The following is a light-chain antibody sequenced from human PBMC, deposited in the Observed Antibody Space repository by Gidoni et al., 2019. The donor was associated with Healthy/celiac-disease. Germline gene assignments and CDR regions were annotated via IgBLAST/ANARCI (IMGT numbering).Light chain of an antibody. Sequence: IQITQSPSSLSASVGDRVTITCQASQAISNYLNWYQQIPRKAPKLLIYDASNLETWFPSRLSGSGSGTDFTITISRLQPEDIATYYCQQYDNLLTFXGXTKVEIK. CDR1: QAISNY. CDR3: QQYDNLLT. CDR2: DAS. V-gene: IGKV1-33*01. J-gene: IGKJ4*01.